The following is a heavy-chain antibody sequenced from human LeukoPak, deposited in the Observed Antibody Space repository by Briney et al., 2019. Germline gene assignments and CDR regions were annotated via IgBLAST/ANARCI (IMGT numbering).Heavy chain of an antibody. J-gene: IGHJ5*02. D-gene: IGHD3-10*01. CDR2: IYYSGST. V-gene: IGHV4-39*01. CDR3: ARRPYYYGSGSYYFAP. Sequence: SETLSLTCTVSGGSISSSSYSWGWIRQPPGKGLEWIGSIYYSGSTYYNPSLKSRVTISVDTSKKQFSLKLSSVTAADTAIYYCARRPYYYGSGSYYFAPWGQGTLVTVSS. CDR1: GGSISSSSYS.